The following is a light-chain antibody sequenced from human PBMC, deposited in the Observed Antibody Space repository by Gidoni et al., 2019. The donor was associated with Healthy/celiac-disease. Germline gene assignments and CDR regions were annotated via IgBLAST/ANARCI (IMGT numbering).Light chain of an antibody. CDR2: DVS. Sequence: QSALTQPAPVSGSPVQSITISCTGTSSDVGGYNYVPWYQQHPGKAPKLMIYDVSNRPSGVSNRFSGSKSGNTASLTISGLQAEDEADYYCSSYTSSSTVVFGGGTKLTVL. J-gene: IGLJ2*01. CDR1: SSDVGGYNY. V-gene: IGLV2-14*03. CDR3: SSYTSSSTVV.